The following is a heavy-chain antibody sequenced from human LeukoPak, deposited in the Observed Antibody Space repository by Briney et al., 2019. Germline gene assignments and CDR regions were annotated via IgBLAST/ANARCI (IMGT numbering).Heavy chain of an antibody. D-gene: IGHD3-22*01. Sequence: GGSLRLSCAASGFTVSSNYMSWVRQAPGKGLEWVSVFYVGGSTYYADSVKGRFTISRDNSKNTLYLQMNSLRAEDTAVYYCASRLQDYYDGDYWGQGTLVTVSS. V-gene: IGHV3-66*01. J-gene: IGHJ4*02. CDR2: FYVGGST. CDR1: GFTVSSNY. CDR3: ASRLQDYYDGDY.